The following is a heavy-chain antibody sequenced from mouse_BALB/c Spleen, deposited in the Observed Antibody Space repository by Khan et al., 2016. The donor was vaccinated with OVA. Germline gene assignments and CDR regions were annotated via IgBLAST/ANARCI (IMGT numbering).Heavy chain of an antibody. J-gene: IGHJ2*01. D-gene: IGHD1-2*01. CDR1: GYSITSGYG. V-gene: IGHV3-2*02. Sequence: EVQLQESGPGLVKPSQSLSLTCTVTGYSITSGYGWNWIRQFPGNKLEWMGYISYSGSTNYNPSLKSRISITRYTSKNQFFLPLNSVTTEDKATYDCARTARIKYWGQGTTLTVSS. CDR3: ARTARIKY. CDR2: ISYSGST.